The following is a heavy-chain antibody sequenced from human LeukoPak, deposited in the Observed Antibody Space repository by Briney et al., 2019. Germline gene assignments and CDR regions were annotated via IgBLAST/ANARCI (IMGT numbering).Heavy chain of an antibody. V-gene: IGHV3-21*01. CDR2: ISSSSSYV. D-gene: IGHD2-2*02. J-gene: IGHJ6*02. Sequence: GGSLSLSCAASGFTFSSYSMNWVRQAPGKGLEWVPSISSSSSYVYYADSVKGRFTISRDNAKNSLYLQMNSLRAEDTAVYYCATTKDIVVVPAAIGYYYGMDVWGQGTTVTVSS. CDR3: ATTKDIVVVPAAIGYYYGMDV. CDR1: GFTFSSYS.